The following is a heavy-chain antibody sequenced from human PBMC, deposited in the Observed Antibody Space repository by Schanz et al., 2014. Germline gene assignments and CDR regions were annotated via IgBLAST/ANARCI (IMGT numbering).Heavy chain of an antibody. CDR2: IKKDGSEK. D-gene: IGHD7-27*01. V-gene: IGHV3-7*01. Sequence: PGGSLRLSCAASGITFSSHSFNWVRQAPGKGLEWVANIKKDGSEKYYVDSVKGRFTISRDNAKNSLFLQMNSLRADDTAVYYCARELPGVVAFDFWGQGTMVTVSS. CDR3: ARELPGVVAFDF. J-gene: IGHJ3*01. CDR1: GITFSSHS.